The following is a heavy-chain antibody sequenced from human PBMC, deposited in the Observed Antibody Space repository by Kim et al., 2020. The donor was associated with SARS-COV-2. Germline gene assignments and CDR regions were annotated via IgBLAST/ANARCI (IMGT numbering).Heavy chain of an antibody. CDR2: IYYSGST. D-gene: IGHD6-13*01. Sequence: TLSLTCTVSGGSISSGGYYWSWIRQHPGKGLEWIGYIYYSGSTYYNPSLKSRVTISVDTSKNQFSLKLSSVTAADTAVYYCARDIVASSSWKMLYYYGMDVWGQGTTVTVSS. CDR3: ARDIVASSSWKMLYYYGMDV. V-gene: IGHV4-31*03. CDR1: GGSISSGGYY. J-gene: IGHJ6*02.